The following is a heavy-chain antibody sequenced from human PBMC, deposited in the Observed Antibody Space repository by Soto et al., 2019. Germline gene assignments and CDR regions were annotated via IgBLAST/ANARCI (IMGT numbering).Heavy chain of an antibody. CDR1: GGSISSSSYY. CDR2: IYYSGST. Sequence: QLQLQESGPGLVKPSETLSLTCTVSGGSISSSSYYWGWIRQPPGKGLERIGSIYYSGSTYYNPSLKSRVTISVDTSKNQFSLKLSSVTAADTAVYYCARHGLIVLMVYASNWFDPWGQGTLVTVSS. D-gene: IGHD2-8*01. CDR3: ARHGLIVLMVYASNWFDP. V-gene: IGHV4-39*01. J-gene: IGHJ5*02.